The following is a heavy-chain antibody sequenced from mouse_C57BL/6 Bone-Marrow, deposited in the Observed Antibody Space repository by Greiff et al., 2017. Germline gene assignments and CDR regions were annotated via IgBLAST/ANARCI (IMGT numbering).Heavy chain of an antibody. CDR3: ARRGTSWYFDV. CDR1: GFTSSSYG. Sequence: EVQLVESGGDLVKPGGSLKLSCAASGFTSSSYGMSWVRQTPDKRLEWVATISSGGSYTYYPDSVKGRFTISRDNAKNTLYLQMSSLKSEDTAMYYCARRGTSWYFDVWGTGTTVTVSS. J-gene: IGHJ1*03. D-gene: IGHD3-3*01. V-gene: IGHV5-6*01. CDR2: ISSGGSYT.